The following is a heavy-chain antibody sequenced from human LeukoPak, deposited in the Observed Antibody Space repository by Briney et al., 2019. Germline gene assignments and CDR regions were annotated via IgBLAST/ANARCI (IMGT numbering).Heavy chain of an antibody. CDR2: ISYDGNNK. J-gene: IGHJ4*02. CDR3: ARVWSSGSFLMALGY. V-gene: IGHV3-30-3*01. CDR1: GFTFKNYA. D-gene: IGHD3-10*01. Sequence: GRSLRLSCAASGFTFKNYAMHWVRQAPGKGLEWVAVISYDGNNKYYGDSVKGRFTISRDNSKNTLYLQMNSLRPEDTAVYYCARVWSSGSFLMALGYWGQGTLVTVSS.